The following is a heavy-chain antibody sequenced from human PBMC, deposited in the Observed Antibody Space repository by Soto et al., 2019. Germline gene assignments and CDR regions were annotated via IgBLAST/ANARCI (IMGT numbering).Heavy chain of an antibody. CDR2: IYPGDSDT. V-gene: IGHV5-51*01. Sequence: GESLKISCKGSGYSFTSYWIGWVRQMPGKGLEWMGIIYPGDSDTRYSPSFQGQVTISADKSISTAYLQWSSLKASDTAMYYCARHGYYDSSGYYYALDYYYGMDVWGQGTTVTVSS. CDR3: ARHGYYDSSGYYYALDYYYGMDV. J-gene: IGHJ6*02. D-gene: IGHD3-22*01. CDR1: GYSFTSYW.